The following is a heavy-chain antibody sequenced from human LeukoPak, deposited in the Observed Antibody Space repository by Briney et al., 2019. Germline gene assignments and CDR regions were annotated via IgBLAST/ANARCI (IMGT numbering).Heavy chain of an antibody. Sequence: GGSLRLSCAASGFTFSSYAMHWVRQAPGKGLEWVAVISYDGSNKYYADSVKGRFTISRDNSKNTLYLQMNSLRAEDTAVYYCAKDATVTTDGLAEYYYYYYGMDVWGQGTTVTVSS. D-gene: IGHD4-17*01. CDR3: AKDATVTTDGLAEYYYYYYGMDV. CDR1: GFTFSSYA. J-gene: IGHJ6*02. V-gene: IGHV3-30-3*01. CDR2: ISYDGSNK.